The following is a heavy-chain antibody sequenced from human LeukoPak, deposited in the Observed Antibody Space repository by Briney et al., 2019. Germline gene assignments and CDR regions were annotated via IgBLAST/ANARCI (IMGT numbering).Heavy chain of an antibody. Sequence: GGSLRLSCAASGFTFSNYAMHWVRQAPGKGLEWVAFISFDGSDKYYADSVKGRFTISRDNSKNTLYLQMNSLRVEDTAVYYCAKAASNWFDPWGQGTLVTVSS. V-gene: IGHV3-30-3*01. CDR1: GFTFSNYA. J-gene: IGHJ5*02. CDR3: AKAASNWFDP. CDR2: ISFDGSDK.